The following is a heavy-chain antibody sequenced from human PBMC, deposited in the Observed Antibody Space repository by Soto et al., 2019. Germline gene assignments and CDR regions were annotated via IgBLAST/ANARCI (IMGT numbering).Heavy chain of an antibody. J-gene: IGHJ4*02. V-gene: IGHV4-59*04. CDR1: GGSISSYY. CDR2: IYHSGST. Sequence: SETLSLTCTVSGGSISSYYWSWIRQPPGKGLEWIGYIYHSGSTYYNPSLKSRVNISVDRSKNQSSLKLSSVTAADTAVYYCARHFSVDYFDYWGQGALVTVSS. CDR3: ARHFSVDYFDY.